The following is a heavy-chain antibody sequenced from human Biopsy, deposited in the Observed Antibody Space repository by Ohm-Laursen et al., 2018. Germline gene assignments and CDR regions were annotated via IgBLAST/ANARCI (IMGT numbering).Heavy chain of an antibody. J-gene: IGHJ4*02. CDR2: FAPENGKT. V-gene: IGHV1-24*01. D-gene: IGHD1-1*01. Sequence: ASEKVSCNVSGYTLTALSMHWVRQAPGRGLEWMGGFAPENGKTIYAQKFQGRITMTEDTSTDTAYMELSSLRSEDTAVYYCAADINVWNVNYWGQGTQVTVSS. CDR3: AADINVWNVNY. CDR1: GYTLTALS.